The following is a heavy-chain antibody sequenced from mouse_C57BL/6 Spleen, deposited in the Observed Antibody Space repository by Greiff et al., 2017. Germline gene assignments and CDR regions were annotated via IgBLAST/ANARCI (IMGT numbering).Heavy chain of an antibody. Sequence: QVQLQQPGAELVKPGASVKLSCKASGYTFTSYWMHWVKQRPGQGLEWIGMIHPNSGSTNYNEKFKSKATLTVDKSSSTAYMQLSSLTSEDSAVYSCGSYGLTYYAIDYWGQGTSVTVSS. J-gene: IGHJ4*01. CDR3: GSYGLTYYAIDY. CDR2: IHPNSGST. V-gene: IGHV1-64*01. D-gene: IGHD1-1*02. CDR1: GYTFTSYW.